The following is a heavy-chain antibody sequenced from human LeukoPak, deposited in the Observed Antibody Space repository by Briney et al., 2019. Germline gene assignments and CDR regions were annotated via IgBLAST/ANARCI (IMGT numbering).Heavy chain of an antibody. Sequence: GGSLRLSCEGSAFIFSGHWMNWVRQTPGKGLEWVASIKEDGSERQYVDSVKGRFSISRDNTKGSLFLQLDSLRAEDTAVYYCASEGYSNYAPPIYYFDYWGQGTLVTVSS. CDR3: ASEGYSNYAPPIYYFDY. V-gene: IGHV3-7*03. J-gene: IGHJ4*02. CDR1: AFIFSGHW. CDR2: IKEDGSER. D-gene: IGHD4-11*01.